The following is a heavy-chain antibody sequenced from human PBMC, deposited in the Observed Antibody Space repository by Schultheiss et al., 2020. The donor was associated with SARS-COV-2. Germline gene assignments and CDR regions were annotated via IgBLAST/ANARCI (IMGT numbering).Heavy chain of an antibody. CDR2: IWYDGSNK. Sequence: GGSLRLSCAASGFTFSSYAMSWVRQAPGKGLEWVAVIWYDGSNKYYADSVKGRFTISRDNAKNSLYLQMNSLRAEDTAVYYCARDRRLYYGSGSNGMDVWGQGTTVTVSS. D-gene: IGHD3-10*01. CDR3: ARDRRLYYGSGSNGMDV. V-gene: IGHV3-33*08. J-gene: IGHJ6*02. CDR1: GFTFSSYA.